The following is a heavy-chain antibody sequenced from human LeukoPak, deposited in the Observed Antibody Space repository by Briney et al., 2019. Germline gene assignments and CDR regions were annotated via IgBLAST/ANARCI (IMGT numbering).Heavy chain of an antibody. CDR1: GGSFSGYY. V-gene: IGHV4-34*01. D-gene: IGHD2-15*01. J-gene: IGHJ4*02. CDR3: ARGPICSGGSCYSCNLDY. Sequence: SETLSLTCAVYGGSFSGYYWSWIRQPPGKGLEWIGEINHSGSTNYNPSLKSRVTISVDTSKNQFSRKLSSVTAADTAVYYCARGPICSGGSCYSCNLDYWGQGTLVTVSS. CDR2: INHSGST.